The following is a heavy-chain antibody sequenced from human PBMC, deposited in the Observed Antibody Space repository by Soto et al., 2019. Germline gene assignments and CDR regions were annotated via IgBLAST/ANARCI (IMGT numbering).Heavy chain of an antibody. CDR3: AGYRQKGD. CDR1: GFTVSNNY. J-gene: IGHJ4*02. Sequence: LVESGGGLVQPGGSLRLSCAASGFTVSNNYMSWVRQAPGKGLEWVSLIYSGGSTHYADSVKGRFTISRDNSKNTLYLQMSSLRVEDTAVYYCAGYRQKGDWGQGTLVTVSS. CDR2: IYSGGST. V-gene: IGHV3-66*01. D-gene: IGHD1-26*01.